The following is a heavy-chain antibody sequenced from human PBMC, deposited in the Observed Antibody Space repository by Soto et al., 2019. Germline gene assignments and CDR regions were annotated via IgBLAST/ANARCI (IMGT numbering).Heavy chain of an antibody. Sequence: QVQLVQSGAEVKKPGASVKVSCKASGYTFTSYDINWVRQATGQGLEWMGWMNPNSGNPGYAQKLQGRVTITRNTTISTAYMGLSSLRHEDTDVYYCARWGGDWFDPWGQGTLVTVSS. V-gene: IGHV1-8*01. D-gene: IGHD3-16*01. CDR1: GYTFTSYD. CDR2: MNPNSGNP. CDR3: ARWGGDWFDP. J-gene: IGHJ5*02.